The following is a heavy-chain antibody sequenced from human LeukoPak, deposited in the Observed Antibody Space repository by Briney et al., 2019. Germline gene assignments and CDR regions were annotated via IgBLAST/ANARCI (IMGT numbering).Heavy chain of an antibody. CDR3: ARVKDTSYGMDV. CDR2: ISASGDST. V-gene: IGHV3-23*01. J-gene: IGHJ6*02. Sequence: GGSLRLSCAASGFTFSKYAMSWVRQAPGKGLEWVTGISASGDSTYYADSVEGRIAISRDNAKNTLYLQMNSLRAEDTAVYYRARVKDTSYGMDVWGQGTTLTVSS. D-gene: IGHD2-15*01. CDR1: GFTFSKYA.